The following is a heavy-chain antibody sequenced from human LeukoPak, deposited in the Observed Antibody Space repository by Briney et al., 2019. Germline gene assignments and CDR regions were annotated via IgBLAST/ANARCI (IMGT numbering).Heavy chain of an antibody. D-gene: IGHD3-16*01. CDR2: ITWNSDTI. V-gene: IGHV3-9*01. Sequence: PGRSLKLSCAASGFIFDDYTMHWVRQAPGKGLEWVSTITWNSDTIVYADSVRGRFTISRDNAKNSLYLHMNSLGPEDTAFYYCVKDLGAIYWGQGTLVTVSS. CDR3: VKDLGAIY. CDR1: GFIFDDYT. J-gene: IGHJ4*02.